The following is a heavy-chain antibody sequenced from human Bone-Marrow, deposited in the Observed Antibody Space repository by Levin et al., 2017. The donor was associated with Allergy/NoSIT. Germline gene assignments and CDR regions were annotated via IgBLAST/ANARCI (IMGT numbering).Heavy chain of an antibody. CDR3: AKVGASGWMPLEY. Sequence: SETLSLTCSVSGGSISSSFWTWIRQPAGKGLEWIGRVYADGTTKTNPSLESRVPLSVDTSNNRFFLQLTSVTGGDTAVYYCAKVGASGWMPLEYWGQGTLVTVSS. D-gene: IGHD6-19*01. CDR2: VYADGTT. J-gene: IGHJ4*02. CDR1: GGSISSSF. V-gene: IGHV4-4*07.